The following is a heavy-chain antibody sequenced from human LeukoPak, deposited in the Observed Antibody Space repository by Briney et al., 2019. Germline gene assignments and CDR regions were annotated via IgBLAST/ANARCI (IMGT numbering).Heavy chain of an antibody. V-gene: IGHV3-30-3*01. CDR3: ARLGTRFLEWFYFDY. J-gene: IGHJ4*02. CDR2: ISYDGSNT. D-gene: IGHD3-3*01. Sequence: GGSLRLSCASSGFTFSDYAMHWVRQAPGKGLEWVAVISYDGSNTFYADSVKGRFTISRDNAKNSLYLQMNSLRAEDTAVYYCARLGTRFLEWFYFDYWGQGTLVTVSS. CDR1: GFTFSDYA.